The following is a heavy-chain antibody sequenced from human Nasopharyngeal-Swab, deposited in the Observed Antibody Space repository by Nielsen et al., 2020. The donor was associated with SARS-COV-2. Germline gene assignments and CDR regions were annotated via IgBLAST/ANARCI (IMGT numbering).Heavy chain of an antibody. CDR2: IKSKTDAGTT. V-gene: IGHV3-15*01. CDR1: GFTFGNAW. CDR3: TTDIVATNFDY. J-gene: IGHJ4*02. Sequence: GRSLRPSCAAAGFTFGNAWMSWVRQAPGKGLEWVGRIKSKTDAGTTDYAEPVKGRFTISREDSKNTLYLQMNRLKTEDTAVYYCTTDIVATNFDYWGQGTLVTVSS. D-gene: IGHD5-12*01.